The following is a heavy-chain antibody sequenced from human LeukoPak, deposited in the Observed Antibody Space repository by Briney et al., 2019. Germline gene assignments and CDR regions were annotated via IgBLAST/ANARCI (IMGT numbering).Heavy chain of an antibody. CDR3: ARGAPPTYYDSRGYLDY. CDR2: INPSGGGT. V-gene: IGHV1-46*01. J-gene: IGHJ4*02. Sequence: EASVKVSCKASGYAFITYYIYWVRQAPGQGLECVGIINPSGGGTNYAQKFQDRVTVTTDMSTTTVYMELSSLTSEDTAVYYCARGAPPTYYDSRGYLDYWGQGTQVTVSS. CDR1: GYAFITYY. D-gene: IGHD3-22*01.